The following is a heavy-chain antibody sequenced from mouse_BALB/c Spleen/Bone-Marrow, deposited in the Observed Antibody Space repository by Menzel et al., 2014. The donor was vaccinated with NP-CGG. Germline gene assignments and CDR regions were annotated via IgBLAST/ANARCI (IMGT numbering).Heavy chain of an antibody. CDR2: IWAGGST. CDR1: GFSLTSYG. CDR3: ARVIRYESYFDY. J-gene: IGHJ2*01. Sequence: VQGVESGPGLVAPSQRLSIPCTVSGFSLTSYGVRWVRQPPGKGLEWLGVIWAGGSTNYNSALMSRLSISKDNSKSQVFLKMNSLQTDDTAMYYCARVIRYESYFDYWGQGTTLTVSS. V-gene: IGHV2-9*02. D-gene: IGHD2-14*01.